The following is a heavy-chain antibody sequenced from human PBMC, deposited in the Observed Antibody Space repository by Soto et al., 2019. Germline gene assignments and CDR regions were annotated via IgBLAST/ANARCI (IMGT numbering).Heavy chain of an antibody. CDR1: GHTFTSYG. J-gene: IGHJ5*02. V-gene: IGHV1-18*01. CDR3: ARVWAYYDILTGYYYNWFDP. Sequence: ASVKVSCKASGHTFTSYGISWVRQAPGQGLEWMGWISAYNGNTNYAQKLQGRATMTTDTSTSTAYMELRSLRSDDTAVYYCARVWAYYDILTGYYYNWFDPWGQG. D-gene: IGHD3-9*01. CDR2: ISAYNGNT.